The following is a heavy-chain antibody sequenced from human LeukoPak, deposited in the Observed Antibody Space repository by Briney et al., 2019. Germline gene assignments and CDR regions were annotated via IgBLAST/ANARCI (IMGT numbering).Heavy chain of an antibody. Sequence: GGSLRLSCAASGFTFSPYAMHWVRQAPGKGLEWVAVISYDGSNKYYADSVKGRFTISRDNSKNTLYLQMNSLRAEDTAVYYCARGSSGWYRTNVDYWGQGTLVTVSS. CDR1: GFTFSPYA. D-gene: IGHD6-19*01. CDR2: ISYDGSNK. V-gene: IGHV3-30-3*01. CDR3: ARGSSGWYRTNVDY. J-gene: IGHJ4*02.